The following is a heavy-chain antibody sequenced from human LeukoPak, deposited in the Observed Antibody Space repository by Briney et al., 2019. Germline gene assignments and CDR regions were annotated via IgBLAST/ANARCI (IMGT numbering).Heavy chain of an antibody. D-gene: IGHD6-13*01. CDR3: ARTLSSSGYVFDS. CDR2: ICGRGGSP. CDR1: VFTFSSSA. J-gene: IGHJ4*02. Sequence: GGALRLSCAASVFTFSSSAMSGVRQAPGGGLWWGSAICGRGGSPYYADSVKGRFNISRDNSKNTLHLQMNSLRSAATAVFYCARTLSSSGYVFDSWGQGTLVTVSS. V-gene: IGHV3-23*01.